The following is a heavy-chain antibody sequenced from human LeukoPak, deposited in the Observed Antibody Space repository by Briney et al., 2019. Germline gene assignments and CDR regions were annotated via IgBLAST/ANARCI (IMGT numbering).Heavy chain of an antibody. J-gene: IGHJ4*02. Sequence: SETLSLTCTVSGGSMTNYCWSWIPQPAGKGREYIGRIYTSGDTNYNPPLNSRVTMSVDTSKNQFALSLSSVTAADTAVYYCARDGDVDIVPTMVYWGQGTLVTVP. V-gene: IGHV4-4*07. CDR2: IYTSGDT. CDR3: ARDGDVDIVPTMVY. D-gene: IGHD5-12*01. CDR1: GGSMTNYC.